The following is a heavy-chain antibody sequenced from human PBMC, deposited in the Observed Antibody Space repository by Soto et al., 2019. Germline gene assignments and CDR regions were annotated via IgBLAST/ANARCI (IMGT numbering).Heavy chain of an antibody. J-gene: IGHJ6*02. CDR1: GFTYSTYA. Sequence: QVQLVESGGGVVQPGRSLRLSCAASGFTYSTYAFHWVRQAPGKGLEWVAVISFDGNTKYYADSVKGRFTISRDNSKNTLFLQMNSLRLEDAALYYCARDRRLYGDHPRVALTGMDVWGQGTTVAVSS. CDR2: ISFDGNTK. D-gene: IGHD4-17*01. CDR3: ARDRRLYGDHPRVALTGMDV. V-gene: IGHV3-30-3*01.